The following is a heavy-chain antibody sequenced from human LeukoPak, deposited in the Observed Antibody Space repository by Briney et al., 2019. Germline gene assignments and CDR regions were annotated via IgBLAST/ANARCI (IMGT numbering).Heavy chain of an antibody. CDR2: MNPNSGNT. V-gene: IGHV1-8*02. Sequence: ASVKVSCKASGYTFTGYYMHWVRQAPGHGLEWMGWMNPNSGNTGYAQKFQGRVTMTRNTSISTAYMELSSLRSEDTAVYYCARGIRYFDWLLSEYYFDYWGQGTLVTVSS. J-gene: IGHJ4*02. CDR1: GYTFTGYY. CDR3: ARGIRYFDWLLSEYYFDY. D-gene: IGHD3-9*01.